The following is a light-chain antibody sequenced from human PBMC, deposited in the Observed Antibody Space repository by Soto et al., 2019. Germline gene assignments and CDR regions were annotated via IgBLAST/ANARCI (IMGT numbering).Light chain of an antibody. J-gene: IGKJ1*01. CDR1: QSVSTY. V-gene: IGKV3-11*01. CDR3: QQRSNWPT. Sequence: ENVLTQSPAILSLSPGERATLSCRASQSVSTYLAWYQQKPGQAPRLIIYDAVNRATGVPARFSGSGSGTDFTLTISSLQPEDFAVYYCQQRSNWPTFGQGTKVEIK. CDR2: DAV.